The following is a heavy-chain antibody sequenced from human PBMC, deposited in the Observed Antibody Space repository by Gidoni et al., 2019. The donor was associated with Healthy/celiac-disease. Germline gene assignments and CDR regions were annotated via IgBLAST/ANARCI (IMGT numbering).Heavy chain of an antibody. Sequence: QVQRVQSGAAVKKPGSSVKVSCKASGGPFSSYTISWVRQATGQGLEWMGRIIPILGIANYAQKFQGRVTITAAKSTSTAYMVLSSLRSEDTAVYYCARDGYSYGLDGMDVWGQGTTVTVSS. CDR3: ARDGYSYGLDGMDV. CDR2: IIPILGIA. CDR1: GGPFSSYT. V-gene: IGHV1-69*08. D-gene: IGHD5-18*01. J-gene: IGHJ6*02.